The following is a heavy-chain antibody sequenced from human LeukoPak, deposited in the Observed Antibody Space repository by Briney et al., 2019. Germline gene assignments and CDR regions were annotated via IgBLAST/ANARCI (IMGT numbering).Heavy chain of an antibody. Sequence: ASVKVSCKASGYTFTSYGISWVRQAPGQGLKWMGWISAYNGNTNYAQKLQGRVTMTTDTSTSTAYMELRSLRSDDTAVYYCARLRKGATYYYYYYMDVWGKGTTVTVSS. CDR2: ISAYNGNT. V-gene: IGHV1-18*01. CDR3: ARLRKGATYYYYYYMDV. D-gene: IGHD1-26*01. CDR1: GYTFTSYG. J-gene: IGHJ6*03.